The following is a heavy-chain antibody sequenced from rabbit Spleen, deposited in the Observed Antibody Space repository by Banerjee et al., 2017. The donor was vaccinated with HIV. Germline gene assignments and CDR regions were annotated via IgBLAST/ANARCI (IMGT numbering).Heavy chain of an antibody. D-gene: IGHD5-1*01. V-gene: IGHV1S47*01. CDR2: IYPVFGIR. CDR3: ARDLVAVIGWNFNL. J-gene: IGHJ4*01. Sequence: QEQLKETGGGLVQPGRSLTLSCKASGIDLMSIAMSWVRQAPGKGLEWIGDIYPVFGIRNYANGVQGRFTISSDNAQNTVDLQMNSLTPADTATYFCARDLVAVIGWNFNLWGQGTLVTVS. CDR1: GIDLMSIA.